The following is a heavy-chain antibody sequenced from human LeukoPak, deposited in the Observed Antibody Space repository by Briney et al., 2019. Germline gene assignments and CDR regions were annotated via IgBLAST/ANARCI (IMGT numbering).Heavy chain of an antibody. Sequence: PGRSLRLSCAASGFTFSSYGMHWVRQAPGKGLEWVAVIWYDGSNKYYADSVKGRFTISRDNSKNTLYLQMNSLRAEDTAVYYCAKPPYEELRFLEWLLPHYYYYGMDVWGQGTTVTVSS. CDR1: GFTFSSYG. CDR3: AKPPYEELRFLEWLLPHYYYYGMDV. CDR2: IWYDGSNK. D-gene: IGHD3-3*01. J-gene: IGHJ6*02. V-gene: IGHV3-33*06.